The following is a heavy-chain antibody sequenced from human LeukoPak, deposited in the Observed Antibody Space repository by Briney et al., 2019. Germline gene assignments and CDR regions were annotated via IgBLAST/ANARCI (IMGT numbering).Heavy chain of an antibody. CDR1: GFTFSSYW. CDR3: AKDLSTSRWGYFDY. D-gene: IGHD2-2*01. CDR2: INTDESST. Sequence: PGGSLRLSCAASGFTFSSYWMHWVRQAPGKGLVWVSRINTDESSTSYADSVKGRFTISRDNAKNTLYLQMNSLRAEDTAVYYCAKDLSTSRWGYFDYWGQGTLVTVSS. J-gene: IGHJ4*02. V-gene: IGHV3-74*01.